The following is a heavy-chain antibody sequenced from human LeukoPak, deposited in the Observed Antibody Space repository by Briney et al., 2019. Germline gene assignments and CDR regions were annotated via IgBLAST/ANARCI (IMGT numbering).Heavy chain of an antibody. V-gene: IGHV3-23*01. D-gene: IGHD6-13*01. J-gene: IGHJ4*02. CDR3: AKVETAAAATLRGFDY. Sequence: GGSLRLSCAASGFTFSSYAMSWVRQAPGKGLEWVSSIGGSGGSTYYADSVKGRFTISRDNSKNTLNLQMNSLRAEDTAVYYCAKVETAAAATLRGFDYWGQGTLVTVSS. CDR2: IGGSGGST. CDR1: GFTFSSYA.